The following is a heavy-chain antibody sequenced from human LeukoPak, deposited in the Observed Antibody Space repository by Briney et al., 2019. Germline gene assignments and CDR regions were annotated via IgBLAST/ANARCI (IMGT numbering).Heavy chain of an antibody. V-gene: IGHV3-48*04. Sequence: GGSLRLSCAASGFTFSSYSMNWVRQAPGKGLEWVSYISSSSSTLYYADSVKGRFTISRDNAKNSLYLQMNSLRAEDTAVYYCARDGYCSSTSCYGFDYWGQGTLVTVSS. CDR2: ISSSSSTL. CDR1: GFTFSSYS. CDR3: ARDGYCSSTSCYGFDY. D-gene: IGHD2-2*03. J-gene: IGHJ4*02.